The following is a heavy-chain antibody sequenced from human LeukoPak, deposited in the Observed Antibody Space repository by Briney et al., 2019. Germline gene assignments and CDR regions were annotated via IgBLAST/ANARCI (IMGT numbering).Heavy chain of an antibody. Sequence: GGSLRLSCAASGFTFSSYSMNWVRQAPGKGLEWVSSISSSSSYIYYADSVKGRFTISRDNAKNSLYLQMNSLRAEDTAVYYCAREPETRPVVAANEDYWGQGTLVTVSS. CDR3: AREPETRPVVAANEDY. D-gene: IGHD2-15*01. CDR2: ISSSSSYI. CDR1: GFTFSSYS. J-gene: IGHJ4*02. V-gene: IGHV3-21*01.